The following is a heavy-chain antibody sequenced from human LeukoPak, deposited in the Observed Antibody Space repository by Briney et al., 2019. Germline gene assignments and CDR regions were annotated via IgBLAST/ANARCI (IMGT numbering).Heavy chain of an antibody. D-gene: IGHD5-12*01. V-gene: IGHV1-8*01. CDR2: MNPNSGNT. Sequence: ASAKVSCKASGYTFTSYDINWVRQATGQGLEWMGWMNPNSGNTGYAQKFQGRVTMTRNTSISTAYMELSSLRSEDTAVYYCARVPGRLRSERTDWFDPWGQGTLVTVSS. CDR1: GYTFTSYD. J-gene: IGHJ5*02. CDR3: ARVPGRLRSERTDWFDP.